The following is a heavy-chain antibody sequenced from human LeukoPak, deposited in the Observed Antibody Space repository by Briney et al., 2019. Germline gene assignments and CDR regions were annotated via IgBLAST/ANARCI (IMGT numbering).Heavy chain of an antibody. Sequence: KPSETLSLTCTVSGGSISNYYWSWIRQPAGMGLEWIGRIYASGSTNYNPSLKSRVTMSVDTSNNQFSLNLSSVTAADTAVYYCARGHYYGSGSCVDVWGKGTTVTVSS. CDR2: IYASGST. CDR3: ARGHYYGSGSCVDV. D-gene: IGHD3-10*01. CDR1: GGSISNYY. V-gene: IGHV4-4*07. J-gene: IGHJ6*04.